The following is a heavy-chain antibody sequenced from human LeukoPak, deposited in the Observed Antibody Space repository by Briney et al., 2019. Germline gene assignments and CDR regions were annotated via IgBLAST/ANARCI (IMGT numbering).Heavy chain of an antibody. CDR2: ISAYNGNT. CDR3: ARSSSPAQGSVITYYDFWSGRVRTPDNWFDP. V-gene: IGHV1-18*01. CDR1: GGTFSSYA. J-gene: IGHJ5*02. Sequence: AAVRVTCQASGGTFSSYAINWVRQPPGKGLKWMGWISAYNGNTNYAQKLQGRVTMTTDTSTSTAYMELRSLRSDDTAVYYCARSSSPAQGSVITYYDFWSGRVRTPDNWFDPWGQGTLVTVSS. D-gene: IGHD3-3*01.